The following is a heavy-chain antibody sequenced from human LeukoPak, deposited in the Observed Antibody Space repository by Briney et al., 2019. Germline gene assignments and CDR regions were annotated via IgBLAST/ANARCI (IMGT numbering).Heavy chain of an antibody. CDR2: ISSSSSYI. D-gene: IGHD3-22*01. CDR1: GFTFSSYS. J-gene: IGHJ3*02. Sequence: GGSLRPSCAASGFTFSSYSMNWVRQAPGKGLEWVSSISSSSSYIYYADSVKGRFTISRDNAKNSLYLQMNSLRAEDTAVYYCARAYAPNYYDSSGLGLAFDIWGQGTMVTVSS. V-gene: IGHV3-21*01. CDR3: ARAYAPNYYDSSGLGLAFDI.